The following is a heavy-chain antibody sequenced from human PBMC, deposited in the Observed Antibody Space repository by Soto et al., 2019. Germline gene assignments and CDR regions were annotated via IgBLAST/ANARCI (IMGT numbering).Heavy chain of an antibody. Sequence: PGGSLRLSCAASGFTFSSYGMHWVRQAPGKGLEWVAVIWYDGSNKYYADSVKGRFTISRDNSKNTLYLQMNSLRAEDTAVYYCARDRSSGWPPDYWGQGTLVTVSS. D-gene: IGHD6-19*01. J-gene: IGHJ4*02. V-gene: IGHV3-33*01. CDR1: GFTFSSYG. CDR2: IWYDGSNK. CDR3: ARDRSSGWPPDY.